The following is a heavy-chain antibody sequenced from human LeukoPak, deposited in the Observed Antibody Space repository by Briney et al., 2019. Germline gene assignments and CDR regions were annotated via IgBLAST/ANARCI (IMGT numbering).Heavy chain of an antibody. CDR3: TREGYTSSALDAFDI. J-gene: IGHJ3*02. Sequence: PGGSLRLSCAASGFTFSSYSMNWVRQAPGKGLEWVSTISSSRSHIYYADSVKGRFTISRDNAKNSLYLQMNSLRAEDSALYYCTREGYTSSALDAFDIWGQGTMVTVS. V-gene: IGHV3-21*04. CDR2: ISSSRSHI. CDR1: GFTFSSYS. D-gene: IGHD6-13*01.